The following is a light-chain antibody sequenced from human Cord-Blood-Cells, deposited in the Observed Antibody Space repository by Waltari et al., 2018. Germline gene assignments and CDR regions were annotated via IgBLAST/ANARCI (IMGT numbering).Light chain of an antibody. Sequence: QSALTQPASVSGSPGQSITISCTGTSSDVGSYNLVSWYQQHPGKAPKLMSYEGSKRPSGVSNRFSGSKSGNTSSLTISGLQAEDEADYYCCSYAGSSTFPYVFGTGTKVTVL. J-gene: IGLJ1*01. CDR3: CSYAGSSTFPYV. CDR1: SSDVGSYNL. CDR2: EGS. V-gene: IGLV2-23*03.